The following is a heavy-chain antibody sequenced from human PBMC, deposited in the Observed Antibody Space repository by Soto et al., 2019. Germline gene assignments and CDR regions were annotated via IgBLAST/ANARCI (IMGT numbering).Heavy chain of an antibody. J-gene: IGHJ6*02. V-gene: IGHV4-39*01. D-gene: IGHD6-13*01. CDR2: IYYSGST. CDR1: GGSISSSSYY. CDR3: AGAQQLVYYYYGMDV. Sequence: SETLSLTCTVSGGSISSSSYYWGWIRQPPGKGLEWIGSIYYSGSTYYNPSLKSRVTISVDTSKNQFSLKLSSVTAADTAVYYCAGAQQLVYYYYGMDVSGQGTTVTVSS.